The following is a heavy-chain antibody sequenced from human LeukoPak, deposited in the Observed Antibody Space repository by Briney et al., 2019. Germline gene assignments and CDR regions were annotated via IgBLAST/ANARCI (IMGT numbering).Heavy chain of an antibody. V-gene: IGHV3-11*04. CDR3: ARVEYSSGWSSLIDY. J-gene: IGHJ4*02. CDR2: ISSSGSTI. Sequence: GGSLRLSCAASGFTFSDYYMSWIRQAPGKGLEWVSYISSSGSTIYYADSVKGRFTISRDNAKNSLYLQMNSLRAEDTAVYYCARVEYSSGWSSLIDYWGQGTLVTVSS. CDR1: GFTFSDYY. D-gene: IGHD6-19*01.